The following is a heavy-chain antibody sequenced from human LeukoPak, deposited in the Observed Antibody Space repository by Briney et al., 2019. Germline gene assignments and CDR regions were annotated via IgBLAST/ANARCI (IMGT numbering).Heavy chain of an antibody. V-gene: IGHV3-23*01. CDR3: AKAPTSTSLNWFDP. CDR1: GFTFSSYA. D-gene: IGHD2-2*01. Sequence: GGSLRLSCAASGFTFSSYAMSWVRQAPGKGLEWVSAISGSGSNTYYADSVKGRFTISRDNSKNTLYLQMNSLRAEDTAVYYCAKAPTSTSLNWFDPWGQGTLVTVSS. CDR2: ISGSGSNT. J-gene: IGHJ5*02.